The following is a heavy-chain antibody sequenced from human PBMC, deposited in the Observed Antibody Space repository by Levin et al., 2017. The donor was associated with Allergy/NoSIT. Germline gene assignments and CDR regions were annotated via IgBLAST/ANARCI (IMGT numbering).Heavy chain of an antibody. Sequence: GESLKISCAASGFTFSSYGMHWVRQAPGKGLEWVAVISYDGSNKYYADSVKGRFTISRDNSKNTLYLQMNSLRAEDTAVYYCAKDMAAAGILYYYGMDVWGQGTTVTVSS. CDR3: AKDMAAAGILYYYGMDV. D-gene: IGHD6-13*01. J-gene: IGHJ6*02. CDR2: ISYDGSNK. CDR1: GFTFSSYG. V-gene: IGHV3-30*18.